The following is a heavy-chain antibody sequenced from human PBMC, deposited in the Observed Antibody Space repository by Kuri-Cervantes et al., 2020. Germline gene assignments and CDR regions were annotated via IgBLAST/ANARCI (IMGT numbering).Heavy chain of an antibody. J-gene: IGHJ6*02. CDR1: GFTLSEYW. D-gene: IGHD3-22*01. Sequence: GGSLRLSCEVSGFTLSEYWMSWVRQAPGRGLEWVANMQKDGSEKNYVDSVKGRFTISRDNTRNSVYLQMNSLRGEDTAVYYCARWAYDSYYYYGMDVWGQGTTVTVSS. CDR2: MQKDGSEK. V-gene: IGHV3-7*01. CDR3: ARWAYDSYYYYGMDV.